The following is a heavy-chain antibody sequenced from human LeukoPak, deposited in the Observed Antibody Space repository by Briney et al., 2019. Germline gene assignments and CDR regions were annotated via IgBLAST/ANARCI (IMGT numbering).Heavy chain of an antibody. CDR1: GYTFTSYY. CDR2: INPSGGST. J-gene: IGHJ4*02. CDR3: ARAGTTDLKDY. V-gene: IGHV1-46*01. Sequence: GASVKVSCKASGYTFTSYYMHWVRQAPGQGLEWMGIINPSGGSTSFAQKFQGRVTMTRDTSTSTVYMELSSLRSEDTAVYYCARAGTTDLKDYWGQGTLVTVSS. D-gene: IGHD2/OR15-2a*01.